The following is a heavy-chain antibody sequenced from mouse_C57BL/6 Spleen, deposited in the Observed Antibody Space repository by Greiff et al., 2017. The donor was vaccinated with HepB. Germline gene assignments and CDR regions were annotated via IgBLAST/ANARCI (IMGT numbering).Heavy chain of an antibody. J-gene: IGHJ3*01. CDR2: IYPSDSET. CDR3: ARITTVVAPFAY. V-gene: IGHV1-61*01. D-gene: IGHD1-1*01. Sequence: QVHVKQPGAELVRPGSSVKLSCKASGYTFTSYWMDWVKQRPGQGLEWIGNIYPSDSETHYNQKFKDKATLTVDKSSSTAYMQLSSLTSEDSAVYYCARITTVVAPFAYWGQGTLVTVSA. CDR1: GYTFTSYW.